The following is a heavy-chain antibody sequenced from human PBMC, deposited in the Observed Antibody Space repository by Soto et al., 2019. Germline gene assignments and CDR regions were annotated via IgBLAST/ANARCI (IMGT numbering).Heavy chain of an antibody. Sequence: EVQLVQSGAEVKKPGESLKISCEGSGYSFTSYWIGWVRQMPGKGLEWMGIIYPGDSDTRYSPSFQGQVTISADKSISTAYLQWSSLKASDTAMYYCARREWFPSTTVTTRGAFDIWGQGTMVTVSS. CDR3: ARREWFPSTTVTTRGAFDI. V-gene: IGHV5-51*03. J-gene: IGHJ3*02. CDR2: IYPGDSDT. CDR1: GYSFTSYW. D-gene: IGHD4-17*01.